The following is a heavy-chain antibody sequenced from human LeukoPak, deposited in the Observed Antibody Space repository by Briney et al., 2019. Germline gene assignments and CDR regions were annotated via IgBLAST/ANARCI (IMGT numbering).Heavy chain of an antibody. CDR3: ARAEIVVVMPIDY. CDR2: IRPSGDNT. J-gene: IGHJ4*02. V-gene: IGHV3-23*01. D-gene: IGHD3-22*01. Sequence: GGSLRLSCAASGFTFSSYDMTWVRQAPGRGLEWVSSIRPSGDNTYYGDSVKGRFTISRDNSKNTLYLQMNSLRAEDTAVYYCARAEIVVVMPIDYWGQGTLVTVSS. CDR1: GFTFSSYD.